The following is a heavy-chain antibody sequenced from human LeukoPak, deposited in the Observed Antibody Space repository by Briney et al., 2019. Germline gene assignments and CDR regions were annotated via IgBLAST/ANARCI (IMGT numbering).Heavy chain of an antibody. V-gene: IGHV4-34*01. CDR1: GGSFSGYY. J-gene: IGHJ4*02. CDR2: INHSGST. Sequence: SETLSLTCAVYGGSFSGYYWSWIRQPPGKGLEWIGEINHSGSTNYNPSLKSRVTISVDTSKNQFSLKLSSVTAADTAVYYCARGYYGENVVYFDYWGQGTLVTVSS. D-gene: IGHD4-17*01. CDR3: ARGYYGENVVYFDY.